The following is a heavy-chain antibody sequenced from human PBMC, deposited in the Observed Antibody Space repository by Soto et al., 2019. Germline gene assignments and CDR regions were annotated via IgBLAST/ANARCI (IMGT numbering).Heavy chain of an antibody. CDR2: IHYTGST. D-gene: IGHD6-6*01. CDR1: SGSISSGGYH. J-gene: IGHJ3*02. CDR3: ARDSAIAARAFDI. V-gene: IGHV4-31*03. Sequence: PSETLSLTCTVSSGSISSGGYHWSWIRQHPGKGLELIGCIHYTGSTYYNPSLKSRLTISVDTSKNQFSLRLSSVTAADTAVYYCARDSAIAARAFDIWGRGTMVTVSS.